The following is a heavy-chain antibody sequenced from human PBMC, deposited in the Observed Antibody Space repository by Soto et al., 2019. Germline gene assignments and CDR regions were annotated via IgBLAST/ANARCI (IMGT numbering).Heavy chain of an antibody. V-gene: IGHV4-59*01. CDR1: GGSISSYY. J-gene: IGHJ4*01. CDR2: IYYSGST. D-gene: IGHD2-2*01. CDR3: AREGGEYQLLYY. Sequence: PSETLSLTCTVSGGSISSYYWSWIRQPPGKGLEWIGYIYYSGSTNYNPSLKSRVTISVDTSKNQFSLKLSSVTAADTAVYYCAREGGEYQLLYYWGHGTLVTVSS.